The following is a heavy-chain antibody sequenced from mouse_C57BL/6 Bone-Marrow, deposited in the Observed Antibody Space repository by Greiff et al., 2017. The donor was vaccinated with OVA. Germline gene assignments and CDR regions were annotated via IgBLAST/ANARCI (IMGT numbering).Heavy chain of an antibody. CDR2: INPYNGDT. J-gene: IGHJ4*01. CDR3: ARSGQRGRYAMDY. D-gene: IGHD3-1*01. V-gene: IGHV1-37*01. Sequence: EVQLQQSGPELVKPGASVKISCKASGYSFTGYFMNWVKQSHGKRLEWIGRINPYNGDTFYNQKFKGKSTLTVDKSSSTPHMELMSLTSEDFVVYYCARSGQRGRYAMDYWGQGTSVTVSS. CDR1: GYSFTGYF.